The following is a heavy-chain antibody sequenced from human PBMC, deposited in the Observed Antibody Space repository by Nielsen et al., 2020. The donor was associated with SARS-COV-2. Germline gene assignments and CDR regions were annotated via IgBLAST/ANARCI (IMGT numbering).Heavy chain of an antibody. CDR1: GFSFSNYA. CDR2: ISGRGGNT. CDR3: AKSDGGYSYGYPDY. Sequence: GESLKISCAASGFSFSNYAMNWVRHAPGKGLEWVSAISGRGGNTFYADSVKGRFTISRDNSKSTLYLQMNSLSAEDTAIYYCAKSDGGYSYGYPDYWGQGTQVTVSS. D-gene: IGHD5-18*01. V-gene: IGHV3-23*01. J-gene: IGHJ4*02.